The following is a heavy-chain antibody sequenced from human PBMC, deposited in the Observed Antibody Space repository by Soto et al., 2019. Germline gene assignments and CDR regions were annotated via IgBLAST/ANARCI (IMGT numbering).Heavy chain of an antibody. D-gene: IGHD3-16*01. V-gene: IGHV5-51*01. CDR1: GYSFTFYW. Sequence: GESLKISCESSGYSFTFYWIAWVRQLPGKGLEWMGIIYPDDSDTRYSPSFQGQVTISADESITTAFLQWSSLKASDTGMYYCERHQGEQRAFDIWGQGTMVTVSS. CDR2: IYPDDSDT. CDR3: ERHQGEQRAFDI. J-gene: IGHJ3*02.